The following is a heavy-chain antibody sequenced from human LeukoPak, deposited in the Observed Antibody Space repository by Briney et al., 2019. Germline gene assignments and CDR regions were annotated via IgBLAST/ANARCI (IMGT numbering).Heavy chain of an antibody. Sequence: GSLRLSCAASGFSFSSYAMSWVRQPPGKGLEWIGENNHSGGTKYNASLKGRVTISLDTSKNQFSLKLNSVTAADTAVYYCARGSSSGLTFWGQGTLVTVSS. CDR3: ARGSSSGLTF. J-gene: IGHJ4*02. D-gene: IGHD3-22*01. CDR2: NNHSGGT. V-gene: IGHV4-34*01. CDR1: GFSFSSYA.